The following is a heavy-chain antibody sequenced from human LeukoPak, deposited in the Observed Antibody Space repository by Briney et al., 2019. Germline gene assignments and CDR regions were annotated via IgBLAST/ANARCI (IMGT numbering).Heavy chain of an antibody. CDR3: ARAKVIPSHYYDSSGHVKEWFDP. CDR2: MNPNRGNK. Sequence: ASVKVSCKAYGYTFTSYDINWVRQATGQGLEWMGWMNPNRGNKGYAQKFQGRVTMTRNTSISTAYMELSSLRSEDTAVYYCARAKVIPSHYYDSSGHVKEWFDPWGQGTLVTVSS. J-gene: IGHJ5*02. V-gene: IGHV1-8*01. D-gene: IGHD3-22*01. CDR1: GYTFTSYD.